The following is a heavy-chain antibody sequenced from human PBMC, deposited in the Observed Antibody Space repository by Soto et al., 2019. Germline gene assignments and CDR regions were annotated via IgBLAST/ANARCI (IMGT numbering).Heavy chain of an antibody. V-gene: IGHV1-46*01. CDR1: GDTFTDYY. CDR3: VRESSGPFGTTAFGTTGFDY. J-gene: IGHJ4*02. CDR2: VNPSGGHT. D-gene: IGHD1-1*01. Sequence: ASVKVSCKASGDTFTDYYIHWVRQAPGQGLEWMGTVNPSGGHTTYAQHFLGRVTMTRDTSTSTLYMELTSLTSDDTAIYYCVRESSGPFGTTAFGTTGFDYWGRGTLVTVSS.